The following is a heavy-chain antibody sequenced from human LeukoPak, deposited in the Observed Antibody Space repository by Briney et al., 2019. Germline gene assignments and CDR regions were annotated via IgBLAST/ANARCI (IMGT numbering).Heavy chain of an antibody. Sequence: GASVKVSCKASGYTFTGYYMHWVRQAPGQGLEWMGWINPNSGGTNYAQKFQGRVTMTRDTSISTAYMELSRLRSDDTAVYYSAREGSGWYEKSFDYWGQGTLVTVSS. CDR2: INPNSGGT. CDR3: AREGSGWYEKSFDY. CDR1: GYTFTGYY. J-gene: IGHJ4*02. V-gene: IGHV1-2*02. D-gene: IGHD6-19*01.